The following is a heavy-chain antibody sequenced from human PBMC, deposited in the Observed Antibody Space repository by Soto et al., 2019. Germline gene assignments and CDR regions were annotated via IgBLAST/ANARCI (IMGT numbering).Heavy chain of an antibody. V-gene: IGHV4-59*01. Sequence: SETLSLTCTVSGGSISSYYWSWIRQPPGKGLEWIGYIYYSGSTNYNPSLKSRVTISVDTSKNQFSLKLSSVTAADTAVYYCARDGVDTAMVTWGQGTLVTVSS. CDR1: GGSISSYY. CDR3: ARDGVDTAMVT. CDR2: IYYSGST. D-gene: IGHD5-18*01. J-gene: IGHJ4*02.